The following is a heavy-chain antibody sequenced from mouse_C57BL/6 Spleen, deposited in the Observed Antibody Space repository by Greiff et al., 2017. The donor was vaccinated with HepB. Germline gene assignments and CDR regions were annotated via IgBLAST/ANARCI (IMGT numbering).Heavy chain of an antibody. CDR2: IDPSDSYT. Sequence: QVQLQQPGAELVKPGASVKLSCKASGYTFTSYWMQWVKQRPGQGLEWIGEIDPSDSYTNYNQKFKGKATLTVDTSSSTAYMQLSSLTSEDSAVYYGARRGYGSPAYGGQGTLVTVSA. V-gene: IGHV1-50*01. CDR3: ARRGYGSPAY. CDR1: GYTFTSYW. J-gene: IGHJ3*01. D-gene: IGHD1-1*01.